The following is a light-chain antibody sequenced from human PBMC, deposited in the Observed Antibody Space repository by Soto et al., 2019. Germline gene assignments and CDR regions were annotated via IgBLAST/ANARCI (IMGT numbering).Light chain of an antibody. CDR3: QQYDSYSSGP. J-gene: IGKJ1*01. CDR1: QTINSW. Sequence: DIQMTQSPSTLSVSLGDRITITCRASQTINSWLAWYQQKPGKAPKVLIFDASSLKTGVPSRFSGSGSGTEFTLTISNLQPDDFATYYCQQYDSYSSGPFGQGTKVDIK. CDR2: DAS. V-gene: IGKV1-5*01.